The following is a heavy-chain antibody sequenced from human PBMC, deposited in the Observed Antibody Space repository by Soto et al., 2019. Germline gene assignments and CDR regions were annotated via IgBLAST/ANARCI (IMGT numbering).Heavy chain of an antibody. V-gene: IGHV3-33*01. CDR1: GLTFSTYV. CDR2: IWYDRSNK. J-gene: IGHJ4*02. D-gene: IGHD2-21*01. Sequence: QVQLVESGGGVVQPGRSLRLSCAASGLTFSTYVMHWVRQAPGKGLEWVATIWYDRSNKYYADSVKGRFTISRDNSKNTLYLQMNSLRAEDTAVYYCARDGDQMSSSWEVGYWGQGTLVTVSS. CDR3: ARDGDQMSSSWEVGY.